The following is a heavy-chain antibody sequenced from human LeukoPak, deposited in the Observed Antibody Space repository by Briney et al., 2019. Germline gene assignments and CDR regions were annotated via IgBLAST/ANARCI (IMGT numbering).Heavy chain of an antibody. D-gene: IGHD4-17*01. CDR3: VRDRCATVTTFDY. V-gene: IGHV3-21*01. Sequence: GGSLRLSCAASGFTFSSYSMNWVRQAPGKGLGWVSSISSSSSYIYYADSVKGRFTISRDNAKNSLYLQMNSLRAEDTAVYYFVRDRCATVTTFDYWGQGTLVTVSS. CDR1: GFTFSSYS. J-gene: IGHJ4*02. CDR2: ISSSSSYI.